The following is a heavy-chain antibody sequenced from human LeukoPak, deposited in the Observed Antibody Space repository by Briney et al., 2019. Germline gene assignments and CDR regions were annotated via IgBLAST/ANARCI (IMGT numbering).Heavy chain of an antibody. CDR1: GFSFNTLE. V-gene: IGHV3-48*03. CDR3: AGGPQYTGSFPF. CDR2: ISNSGGTI. J-gene: IGHJ4*02. D-gene: IGHD1-26*01. Sequence: GGSLRLSCAASGFSFNTLEMAWVRQAPGMGLEWPSYISNSGGTIKYADSVKGRFTISRDSAENALYLQMNNLGADDTAVYYCAGGPQYTGSFPFWGQGTLVAVSS.